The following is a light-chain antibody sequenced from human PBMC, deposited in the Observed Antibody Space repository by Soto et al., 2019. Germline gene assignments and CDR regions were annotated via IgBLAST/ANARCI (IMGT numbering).Light chain of an antibody. CDR1: QSVSSSQ. CDR2: GAS. Sequence: EMVLTQSPATLSLSPGERATLSCSASQSVSSSQLTWFQQKPGQAPRLLIYGASSRATGIPDRFSGSGSGTDFTLTISRLEPEDFAVYYCHQYDSSPSTFGQGTKVDIK. J-gene: IGKJ1*01. V-gene: IGKV3-20*01. CDR3: HQYDSSPST.